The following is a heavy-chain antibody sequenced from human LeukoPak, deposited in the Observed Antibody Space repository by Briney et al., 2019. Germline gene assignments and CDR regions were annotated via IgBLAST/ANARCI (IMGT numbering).Heavy chain of an antibody. V-gene: IGHV4-39*07. CDR2: VNHSGST. Sequence: SETLSLTCTVSGGSVNSGSYYWSWIRQPPGKGLEWIGEVNHSGSTNYNPSLKSRVTISVDTSKNQFSLKLSSVTAADTAVYYCARGSGSYYIYYYYYGMDVWGQGTTVTVSS. J-gene: IGHJ6*02. CDR1: GGSVNSGSYY. CDR3: ARGSGSYYIYYYYYGMDV. D-gene: IGHD3-10*01.